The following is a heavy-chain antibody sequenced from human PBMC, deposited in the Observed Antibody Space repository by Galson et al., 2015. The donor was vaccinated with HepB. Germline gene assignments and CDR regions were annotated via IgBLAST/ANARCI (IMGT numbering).Heavy chain of an antibody. D-gene: IGHD3-10*01. J-gene: IGHJ5*02. CDR3: VRGGLLWFDN. CDR1: GFIFRSYG. Sequence: SLRLSCAASGFIFRSYGMHWVRQAPGKGLEWVAVIWHDASKKYYADSVKGRFTIFRDSPKNTLYLQMNSLRAEDTAVYYCVRGGLLWFDNWGQGTLVTVSS. CDR2: IWHDASKK. V-gene: IGHV3-33*01.